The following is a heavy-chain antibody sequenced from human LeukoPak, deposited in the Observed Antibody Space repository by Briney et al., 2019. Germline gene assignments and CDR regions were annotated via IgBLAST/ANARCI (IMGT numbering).Heavy chain of an antibody. V-gene: IGHV4-59*08. CDR3: ARLTAHYFGDERVYYFDF. J-gene: IGHJ4*02. CDR1: GDSISSYS. CDR2: IFYSGST. D-gene: IGHD3-10*01. Sequence: SETLSLTCTVSGDSISSYSWSWIRQPPGKGLEWIGYIFYSGSTNYNPFLRSRVTMSVDMSKNQFSLKLSSVTAADTAVYYCARLTAHYFGDERVYYFDFWGQGTLVTVSS.